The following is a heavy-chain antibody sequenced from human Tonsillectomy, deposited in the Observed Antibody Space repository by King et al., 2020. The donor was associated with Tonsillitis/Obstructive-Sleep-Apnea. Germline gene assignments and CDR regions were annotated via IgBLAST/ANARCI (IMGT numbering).Heavy chain of an antibody. CDR1: GGSVSSGSYY. CDR2: IYYSGST. J-gene: IGHJ4*02. V-gene: IGHV4-61*01. Sequence: LQLQESGPGLVKPSETLSLTCTVSGGSVSSGSYYWSWIWQPPGKGLEWIGYIYYSGSTNYNPSLKSRVTISVDTSKNQFSLKLSSVTAADTAVYYCARAGYCSSTSCHTGYYWGQGTLVTVSS. D-gene: IGHD2-2*02. CDR3: ARAGYCSSTSCHTGYY.